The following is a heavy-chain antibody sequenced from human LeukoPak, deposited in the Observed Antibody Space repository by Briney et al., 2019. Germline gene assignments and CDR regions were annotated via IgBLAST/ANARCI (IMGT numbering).Heavy chain of an antibody. J-gene: IGHJ6*02. CDR2: IYYSGST. Sequence: SQTLSLTCTVSGGSISSGGYYWSWIRQHPGKGLEWIGYIYYSGSTYYNPSLKSRVTISVDTSKNQFSLKLSSVTAADTAVYYCARDHVVSAASTYYYYGMDVWGQGTTVTVSS. CDR3: ARDHVVSAASTYYYYGMDV. CDR1: GGSISSGGYY. D-gene: IGHD2-2*01. V-gene: IGHV4-31*03.